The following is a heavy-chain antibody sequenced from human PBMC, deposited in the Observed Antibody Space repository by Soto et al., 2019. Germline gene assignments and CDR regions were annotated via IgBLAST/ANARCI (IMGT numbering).Heavy chain of an antibody. J-gene: IGHJ6*02. Sequence: GGSLRLSCAASGFTFSSYNMNWVRQAPGKGLEWVSYISSSSSTIYYADSVKGRFTISRDNAKNSLYLQMNSLRDEDTAVYYCARDSNRATAGAMYYYYFMDVWGQGTTVTVSS. D-gene: IGHD6-13*01. CDR3: ARDSNRATAGAMYYYYFMDV. V-gene: IGHV3-48*02. CDR2: ISSSSSTI. CDR1: GFTFSSYN.